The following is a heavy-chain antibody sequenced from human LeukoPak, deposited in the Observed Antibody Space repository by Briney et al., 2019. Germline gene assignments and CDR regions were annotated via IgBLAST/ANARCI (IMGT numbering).Heavy chain of an antibody. J-gene: IGHJ5*02. CDR3: ARDGSGSYNWFDP. D-gene: IGHD1-26*01. V-gene: IGHV4-30-4*01. CDR2: IYYSGST. Sequence: PSQTLSLTCTVSGGSISSGDYYWSWIRQPPGKGLEWIGYIYYSGSTYYNPSLKGRVTISVDTSKNQFSLKLSSVTAADTAVYYCARDGSGSYNWFDPWGQGTLVTVSS. CDR1: GGSISSGDYY.